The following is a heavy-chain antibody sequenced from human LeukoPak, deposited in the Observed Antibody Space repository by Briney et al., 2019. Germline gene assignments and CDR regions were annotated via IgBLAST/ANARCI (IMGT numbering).Heavy chain of an antibody. V-gene: IGHV3-72*01. CDR2: TRNEVHKYTT. CDR1: GFTFSDYF. CDR3: ARQAYCGGDCYSRYMDV. D-gene: IGHD2-21*02. J-gene: IGHJ6*03. Sequence: GGSLRLSCAASGFTFSDYFMHWVRQAPGKGLEGVSRTRNEVHKYTTEYAASVKDRFTISRDNSKNSLYLQMTSLKTEDTAVYYCARQAYCGGDCYSRYMDVWGKGTTVTVSS.